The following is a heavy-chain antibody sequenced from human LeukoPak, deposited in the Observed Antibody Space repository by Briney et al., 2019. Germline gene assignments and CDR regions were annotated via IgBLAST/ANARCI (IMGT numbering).Heavy chain of an antibody. CDR3: VRERVAAAAGTYNWFDP. Sequence: SQTLSLTCAISGDSVSSNSAAWNWKRQSPSGGFEWLGRTFYRSKWYIDYELSLISRITINPDTSKNQFSLQLNSVTPEDTAVYFCVRERVAAAAGTYNWFDPWGQGTLVTVSS. V-gene: IGHV6-1*01. CDR1: GDSVSSNSAA. CDR2: TFYRSKWYI. D-gene: IGHD6-13*01. J-gene: IGHJ5*02.